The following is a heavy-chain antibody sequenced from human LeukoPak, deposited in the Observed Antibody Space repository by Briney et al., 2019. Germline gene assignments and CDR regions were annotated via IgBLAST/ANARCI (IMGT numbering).Heavy chain of an antibody. J-gene: IGHJ6*02. CDR3: ARTILGATAPYYYSGMDV. V-gene: IGHV4-59*01. D-gene: IGHD1-26*01. CDR2: IYYSGRT. CDR1: GGSISSYY. Sequence: SETLSLTCTVSGGSISSYYWSWIRQPPGKGLEWIGYIYYSGRTNYNPSLKSRVTISVDTSKNQFSLKLSSVTAADTAVYYCARTILGATAPYYYSGMDVWGQGTTVTVSS.